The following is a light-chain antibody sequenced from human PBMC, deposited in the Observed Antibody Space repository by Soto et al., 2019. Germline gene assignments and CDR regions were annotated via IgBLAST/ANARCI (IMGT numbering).Light chain of an antibody. CDR3: QQYNSWPPIT. J-gene: IGKJ5*01. V-gene: IGKV3-15*01. CDR2: GAS. CDR1: QSVNSN. Sequence: EIMMTQSPVTLSVSPGERATLSCRASQSVNSNLAWYQQKPGQAPRLLIYGASTRATGIPASFIGNGSGTEFTLTASSLQSEDFVVYYCQQYNSWPPITFGQGTRLEIK.